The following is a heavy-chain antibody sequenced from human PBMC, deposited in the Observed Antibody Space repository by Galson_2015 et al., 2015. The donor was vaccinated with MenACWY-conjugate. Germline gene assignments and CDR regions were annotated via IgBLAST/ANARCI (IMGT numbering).Heavy chain of an antibody. Sequence: QSGAEVKKPGASVKVSCKTSGYTFINYAISWVRQAPGQGLEWMGWISGYNGNTNYAPKLQGRVTMTTDTSTSTAHMELRSLTSDDTAVYYCARGAIRSVAATVPYYYNGMDVWGQGTTVTVS. CDR2: ISGYNGNT. D-gene: IGHD6-19*01. CDR1: GYTFINYA. J-gene: IGHJ6*02. CDR3: ARGAIRSVAATVPYYYNGMDV. V-gene: IGHV1-18*01.